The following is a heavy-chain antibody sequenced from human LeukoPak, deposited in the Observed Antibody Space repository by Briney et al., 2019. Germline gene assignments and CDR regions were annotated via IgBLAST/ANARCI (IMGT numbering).Heavy chain of an antibody. CDR3: AGGAAASPDWFDP. CDR2: IIPIFGTA. V-gene: IGHV1-69*05. J-gene: IGHJ5*02. CDR1: GGTFSSYA. D-gene: IGHD6-13*01. Sequence: PGASVKVSCKASGGTFSSYAISWVRQAPGQGLEWMGGIIPIFGTANYAQKFQGRVTITTDESTSTAYMELSSLRSEDTAVYYCAGGAAASPDWFDPWGQGTLVTVSS.